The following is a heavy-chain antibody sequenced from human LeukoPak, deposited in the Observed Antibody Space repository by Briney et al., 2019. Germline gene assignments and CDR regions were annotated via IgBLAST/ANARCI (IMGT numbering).Heavy chain of an antibody. Sequence: GGSLRLSCAASGFTFSSYGMNWVRQAPGKGLEWVSSISSSSSYIYYADSVKGRFTISRDNSKNTLYLQMNSLRAEDTAVYYCARYGLGAHAFDIWGQGTMVTVSS. J-gene: IGHJ3*02. V-gene: IGHV3-21*01. CDR3: ARYGLGAHAFDI. CDR1: GFTFSSYG. CDR2: ISSSSSYI. D-gene: IGHD3/OR15-3a*01.